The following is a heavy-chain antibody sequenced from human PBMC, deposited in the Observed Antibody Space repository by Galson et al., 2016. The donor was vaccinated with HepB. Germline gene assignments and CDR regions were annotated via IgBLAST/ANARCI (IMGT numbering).Heavy chain of an antibody. CDR1: GLPLPTPRVC. V-gene: IGHV2-70*11. J-gene: IGHJ3*02. CDR2: IDWDNNE. Sequence: PALVKPTQTLTLTCSLSGLPLPTPRVCVTWLRQPPGKALEWLARIDWDNNEYRSPSLRTRLTISKDTSKNQVVLTMTNLDPEDTATYYCARTPRYCRGDGCDGFDIWGQGTMVTVSS. CDR3: ARTPRYCRGDGCDGFDI. D-gene: IGHD2-15*01.